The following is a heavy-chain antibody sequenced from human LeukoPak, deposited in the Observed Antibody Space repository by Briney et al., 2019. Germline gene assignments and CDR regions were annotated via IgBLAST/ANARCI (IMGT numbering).Heavy chain of an antibody. CDR2: MNPNSGNT. CDR3: ARAGRMAARSGYNWFDP. Sequence: ASVKVSCKASGYSFTSYDINWVRQVTGQGLEWMGWMNPNSGNTGYAQKFQGRVTMTGNTSISTAYMELSSLRSEDTAVYYCARAGRMAARSGYNWFDPWGQGTLVTVSS. D-gene: IGHD6-6*01. CDR1: GYSFTSYD. J-gene: IGHJ5*02. V-gene: IGHV1-8*01.